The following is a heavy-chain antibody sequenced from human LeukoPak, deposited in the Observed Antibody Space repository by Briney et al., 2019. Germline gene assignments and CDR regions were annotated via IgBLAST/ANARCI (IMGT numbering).Heavy chain of an antibody. CDR3: ARVRFLEWLPFDY. CDR2: IYYSGVT. J-gene: IGHJ4*02. CDR1: GYSISSGDYY. Sequence: PSETLSLTCTVSGYSISSGDYYWSWIRQRPGKGLEWIGSIYYSGVTYYNPSLESRVTISVDTSKNQFSLNLSSVTAADTAVYYCARVRFLEWLPFDYWGQGTLVTVSS. V-gene: IGHV4-31*03. D-gene: IGHD3-3*01.